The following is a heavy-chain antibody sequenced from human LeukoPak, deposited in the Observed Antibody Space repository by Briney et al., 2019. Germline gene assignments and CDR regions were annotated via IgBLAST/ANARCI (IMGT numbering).Heavy chain of an antibody. D-gene: IGHD3-10*01. J-gene: IGHJ6*02. Sequence: SETLSLTCTVSGDSISSYYWSWIRQPPGKGLEWIAYIYYSGSTNYNPSLKSRVTISVDTSKNQFSLKLSSVTAADTAVYYCARLPITMVRGVIITSDYYYGMDVWGQGTTVTVSS. CDR3: ARLPITMVRGVIITSDYYYGMDV. V-gene: IGHV4-59*08. CDR2: IYYSGST. CDR1: GDSISSYY.